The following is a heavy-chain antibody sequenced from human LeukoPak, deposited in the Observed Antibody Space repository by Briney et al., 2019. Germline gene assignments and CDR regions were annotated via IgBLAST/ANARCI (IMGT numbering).Heavy chain of an antibody. J-gene: IGHJ5*02. D-gene: IGHD3-22*01. CDR1: GGTFSSYA. CDR3: ARDPSYYYDSSGYYYGWFDP. Sequence: SVKVSCKASGGTFSSYAISWVRQAPGQGLEWMGRIIPILGIANYAQKFQGRVTITADKSTSTAYMELSSLRSEDTAVYYCARDPSYYYDSSGYYYGWFDPWGQGTLVTVSS. CDR2: IIPILGIA. V-gene: IGHV1-69*04.